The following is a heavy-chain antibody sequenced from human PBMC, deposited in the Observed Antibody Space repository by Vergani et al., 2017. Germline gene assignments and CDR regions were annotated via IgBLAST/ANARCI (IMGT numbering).Heavy chain of an antibody. Sequence: VQLVESGGGVVQTGRSLRLSCAASGFTFSSYAMHWVRQAPGKGLEYVSAISSNGGSTYYADSVKGRFTISRDNSKNTLYLQMSSLRAEDTAVYYCVKDKWLSDFGAWGQGTLVTVSS. CDR3: VKDKWLSDFGA. CDR2: ISSNGGST. D-gene: IGHD3-22*01. J-gene: IGHJ5*02. CDR1: GFTFSSYA. V-gene: IGHV3-64D*06.